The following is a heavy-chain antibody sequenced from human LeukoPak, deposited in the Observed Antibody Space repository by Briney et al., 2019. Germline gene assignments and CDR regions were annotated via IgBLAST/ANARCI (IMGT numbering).Heavy chain of an antibody. CDR1: GLTFSTYS. V-gene: IGHV3-48*01. Sequence: GGSLRLSCAASGLTFSTYSMNWVRQAPGKGLEWVSYISSSSNTIYYADSVKGRFTISRDNAKNTLYLQMNSLRAEDTAVYYCAKIYDSSGYYPGYDYWGQGTLVTVSS. D-gene: IGHD3-22*01. CDR3: AKIYDSSGYYPGYDY. J-gene: IGHJ4*02. CDR2: ISSSSNTI.